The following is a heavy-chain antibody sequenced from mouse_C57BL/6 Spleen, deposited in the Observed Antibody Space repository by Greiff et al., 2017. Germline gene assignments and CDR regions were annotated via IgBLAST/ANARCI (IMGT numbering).Heavy chain of an antibody. Sequence: EVQLQQSGPELVKPGASVKIPCKASGYTFTDSNMDWVKQSHGKSLEWIGDINPNNGGTIYNQKFKGKATLTVDKSSSTAYMELRSLTSEDTAVYYCARTGLFLDKPFYGDYWGQGTSVTVSS. CDR3: ARTGLFLDKPFYGDY. V-gene: IGHV1-18*01. CDR2: INPNNGGT. CDR1: GYTFTDSN. D-gene: IGHD1-1*01. J-gene: IGHJ4*01.